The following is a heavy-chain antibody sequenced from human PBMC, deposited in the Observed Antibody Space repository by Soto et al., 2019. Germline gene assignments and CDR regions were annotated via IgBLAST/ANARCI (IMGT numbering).Heavy chain of an antibody. D-gene: IGHD2-8*01. J-gene: IGHJ6*02. CDR2: INPNSGGT. CDR1: GYTFTGYY. Sequence: ASVKVSCKASGYTFTGYYMHWVRQAPGQGLEWMGWINPNSGGTNYAQKFQGRVTMTRDTSISTAYMELSRLRSDDTAVYYCAREGMNGVWPQSYYYGMDVRGQGTTVTVSS. V-gene: IGHV1-2*02. CDR3: AREGMNGVWPQSYYYGMDV.